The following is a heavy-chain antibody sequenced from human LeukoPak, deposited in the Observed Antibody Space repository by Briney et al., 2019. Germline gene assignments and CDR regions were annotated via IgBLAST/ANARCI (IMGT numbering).Heavy chain of an antibody. CDR1: GGSFSGYY. D-gene: IGHD2-15*01. CDR3: ARGQEDIVVVVAAHNSYYFDY. CDR2: INHSGST. Sequence: SETLSLTCAVYGGSFSGYYWSWIRQPPGKGLEWIGEINHSGSTNYNPSLKSRVTISVDTSKNQFSLKLSSVTAADTAVYYCARGQEDIVVVVAAHNSYYFDYWGQGTLVTASS. V-gene: IGHV4-34*01. J-gene: IGHJ4*02.